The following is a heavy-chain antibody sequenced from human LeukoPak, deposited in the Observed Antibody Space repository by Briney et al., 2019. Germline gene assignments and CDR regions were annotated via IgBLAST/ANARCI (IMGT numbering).Heavy chain of an antibody. CDR3: ARQSSSSWYRRDFDP. D-gene: IGHD6-13*01. Sequence: GESLKISCKGSGYSFTSYWIGWMRQMPGKGLEWMGIIYPGDSETRYSPSFQGQVTISADKSISTAYLQWSSLKASDTAMYYCARQSSSSWYRRDFDPWGQGTLVTVSS. J-gene: IGHJ5*02. CDR2: IYPGDSET. V-gene: IGHV5-51*01. CDR1: GYSFTSYW.